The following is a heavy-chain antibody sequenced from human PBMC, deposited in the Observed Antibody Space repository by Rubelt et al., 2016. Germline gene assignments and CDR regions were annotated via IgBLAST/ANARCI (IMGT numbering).Heavy chain of an antibody. CDR1: GFSFNTYW. D-gene: IGHD1-7*01. CDR3: ARDLGWNYDH. CDR2: INQDGGGR. V-gene: IGHV3-7*01. J-gene: IGHJ5*02. Sequence: EVQLLESGGGLVQPGGCLRLSCAASGFSFNTYWMTWVRQAPGKGLEWVANINQDGGGRYYVDSVKGRFTISRDNAKNSLYLQMNSLRAEDTAVYYCARDLGWNYDHWGQGSLVIVSS.